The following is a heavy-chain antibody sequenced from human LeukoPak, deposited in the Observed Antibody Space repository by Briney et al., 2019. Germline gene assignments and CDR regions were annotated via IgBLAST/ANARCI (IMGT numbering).Heavy chain of an antibody. CDR1: GFTFSDYN. CDR2: ITYDGSNK. CDR3: AKVRWDNSGWYYLDD. Sequence: GGSLRLSCAASGFTFSDYNMHWARQAPGKGLEWVAVITYDGSNKYYTDSVKGRFTISRDNSKSTLYLQMNSLRAEDTAVYYCAKVRWDNSGWYYLDDWGQGTLVTVSS. D-gene: IGHD6-19*01. J-gene: IGHJ4*02. V-gene: IGHV3-30*18.